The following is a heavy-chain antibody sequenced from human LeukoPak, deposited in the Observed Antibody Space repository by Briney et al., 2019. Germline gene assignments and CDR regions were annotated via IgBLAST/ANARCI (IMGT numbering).Heavy chain of an antibody. Sequence: PSETLSLTCTVSGGTISSHYWSWIRQPQGKGLEWIGYIYYSGSTNYHPSLKSRVTISVDTSKNQFSLKLSSVTAADTAVYYCAREIAAAGTLDYWGQGTLVTVSS. CDR3: AREIAAAGTLDY. CDR2: IYYSGST. D-gene: IGHD6-13*01. V-gene: IGHV4-59*11. J-gene: IGHJ4*02. CDR1: GGTISSHY.